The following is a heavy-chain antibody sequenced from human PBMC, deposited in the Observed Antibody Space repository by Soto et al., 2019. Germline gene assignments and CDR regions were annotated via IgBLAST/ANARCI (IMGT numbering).Heavy chain of an antibody. CDR3: ARVGYSSWSYYFDY. CDR1: GGSISSYY. J-gene: IGHJ4*02. CDR2: IYYSGST. V-gene: IGHV4-59*01. Sequence: SETLSLTCTVSGGSISSYYWSWIRQPPGKGLEWIGYIYYSGSTNYNPSLKSRVTISVDTSKNQFSLKLSSVTAADTAVYYCARVGYSSWSYYFDYWGQGTLVTVSS. D-gene: IGHD6-13*01.